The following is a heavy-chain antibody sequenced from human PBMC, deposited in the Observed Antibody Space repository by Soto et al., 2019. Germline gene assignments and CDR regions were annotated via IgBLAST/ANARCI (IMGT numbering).Heavy chain of an antibody. D-gene: IGHD1-7*01. V-gene: IGHV3-23*01. Sequence: EVQLLESGGGLVQPGGSLRLSCAASGFTFSSYAMSWVRQAPGKGLEWVSAISGSGGSTYYADSVKGPFTISRDNSKNTLYLQMNSLRAEDTAVYYCAKDRSRTPYNWNYGIFDYWGQGTLVTVSS. CDR3: AKDRSRTPYNWNYGIFDY. J-gene: IGHJ4*02. CDR1: GFTFSSYA. CDR2: ISGSGGST.